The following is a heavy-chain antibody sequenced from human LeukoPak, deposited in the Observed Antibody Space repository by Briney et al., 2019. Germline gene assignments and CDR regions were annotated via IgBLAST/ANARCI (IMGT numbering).Heavy chain of an antibody. Sequence: SQTLSLTCTVSGGSMSSGDYYWSWIRQPRGKGLEWIGYIYYSGSTYYNPSLKSRVTISVDTSKNQFSLKLSSVTAADTAVYYCARGEERLNRYYYYYYMDVWGKGTTVTVSS. CDR3: ARGEERLNRYYYYYYMDV. CDR1: GGSMSSGDYY. V-gene: IGHV4-30-4*08. D-gene: IGHD5-24*01. J-gene: IGHJ6*03. CDR2: IYYSGST.